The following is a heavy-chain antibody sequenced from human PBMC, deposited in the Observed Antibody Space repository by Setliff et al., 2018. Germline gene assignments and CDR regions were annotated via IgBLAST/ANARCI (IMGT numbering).Heavy chain of an antibody. CDR3: ARRATYNEYYFDY. Sequence: PSETLSLTCAVSGGSISSGGYSWSWVRQSPGKGLEWIGEIYHSGSTNYNPSLKSRVTISVDKSKNQFSLKLSSVTAADTAVYYCARRATYNEYYFDYWGQGTLVTVSS. J-gene: IGHJ4*02. CDR2: IYHSGST. D-gene: IGHD1-1*01. V-gene: IGHV4-4*02. CDR1: GGSISSGGYS.